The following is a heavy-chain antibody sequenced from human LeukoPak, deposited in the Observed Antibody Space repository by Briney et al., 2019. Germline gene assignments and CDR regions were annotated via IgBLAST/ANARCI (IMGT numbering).Heavy chain of an antibody. CDR2: ISSSGSTI. J-gene: IGHJ4*02. V-gene: IGHV3-48*03. D-gene: IGHD3-22*01. CDR3: AKDYYDSLSY. CDR1: GFTFSSYE. Sequence: GGSLRLSCAASGFTFSSYEMNWVRPAPGKGLAGVSYISSSGSTIYYADSVKGRFTISRDNAKNSLYLQMNSLRAEDTAVYYCAKDYYDSLSYWGQGTLVTVSS.